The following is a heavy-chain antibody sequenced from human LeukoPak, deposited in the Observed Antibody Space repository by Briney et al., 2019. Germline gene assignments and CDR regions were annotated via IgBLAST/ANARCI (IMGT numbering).Heavy chain of an antibody. CDR2: IYCSGST. D-gene: IGHD3-9*01. CDR3: ARGGLGYDILTGYHTYYYYYYMDV. J-gene: IGHJ6*03. Sequence: PSETLSLTCTVSGGSISSYYWSWIRQPPGKGLEWIGYIYCSGSTNYNPSLKSRVTISVDTSKNQFSLKLSSVTAADTAVYYCARGGLGYDILTGYHTYYYYYYMDVWGKGTTVTISS. V-gene: IGHV4-59*01. CDR1: GGSISSYY.